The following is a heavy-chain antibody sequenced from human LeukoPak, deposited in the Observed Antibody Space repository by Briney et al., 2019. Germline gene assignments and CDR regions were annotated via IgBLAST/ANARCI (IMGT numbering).Heavy chain of an antibody. CDR3: AKDLGWIQFGY. J-gene: IGHJ4*02. Sequence: GGSLRLSCAASGFTVSRNYMNWVRQPPGKGLEWVSGVSPNGETAYYADSVKGRFTISRDNSKNTVYLQVSSLRAEDTAVYYCAKDLGWIQFGYWGQGTLVTVSS. CDR1: GFTVSRNY. D-gene: IGHD5-18*01. V-gene: IGHV3-23*01. CDR2: VSPNGETA.